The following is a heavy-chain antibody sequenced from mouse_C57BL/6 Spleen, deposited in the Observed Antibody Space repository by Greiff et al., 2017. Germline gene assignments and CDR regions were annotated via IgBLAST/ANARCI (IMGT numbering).Heavy chain of an antibody. J-gene: IGHJ2*01. CDR2: ISSGCDYI. D-gene: IGHD2-3*01. Sequence: EVQRVESGEGLVKPGGSLKLSCAASGFTFSSYAMSWVRQTPEKRLEWVAYISSGCDYIYYADTVKGRFTISRDNARNTLYLQMSSLKSEDTAMYYCTRDGVKSCFDYWGQGTTLTVSS. CDR1: GFTFSSYA. V-gene: IGHV5-9-1*02. CDR3: TRDGVKSCFDY.